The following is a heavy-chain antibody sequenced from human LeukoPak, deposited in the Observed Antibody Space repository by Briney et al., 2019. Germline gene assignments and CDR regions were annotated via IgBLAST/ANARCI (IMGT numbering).Heavy chain of an antibody. CDR2: IIPIFGTA. CDR3: VRQGIQTYYFDY. D-gene: IGHD5-18*01. J-gene: IGHJ4*02. Sequence: ASVKVSCKASGGTFSSYAISWVRQAPGQGLEWMGGIIPIFGTANYAQKFQGRVTITADESTSTAYMELSSLRSEDTAVYYCVRQGIQTYYFDYWGQGTLVTVSS. V-gene: IGHV1-69*13. CDR1: GGTFSSYA.